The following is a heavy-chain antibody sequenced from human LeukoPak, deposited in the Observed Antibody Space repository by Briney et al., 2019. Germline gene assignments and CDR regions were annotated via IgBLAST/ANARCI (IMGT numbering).Heavy chain of an antibody. V-gene: IGHV4-34*01. CDR3: ARGVGGFGWFDP. D-gene: IGHD1-26*01. J-gene: IGHJ5*02. CDR1: GGSFSGYY. CDR2: INHSGST. Sequence: SETLSLTCAVYGGSFSGYYWSWIRQPPGKGLEWIGEINHSGSTNYNPSLKSRVTISVDTSKNQFSLKLSSVTAADTAVYYCARGVGGFGWFDPWGQGTLVTVSS.